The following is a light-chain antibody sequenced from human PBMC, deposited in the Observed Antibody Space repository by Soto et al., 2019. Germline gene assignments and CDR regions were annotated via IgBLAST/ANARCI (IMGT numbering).Light chain of an antibody. CDR2: DVS. Sequence: QSALTQPASVSGSPGQSITISCTGTSSDVGAYTFVSWYQQHPDKVPKLMIFDVSRRPSGVSDRFSGSKSGNSASLTISGLQPEDEADYYCSSYTSSSTHVFGSGTKLTVL. V-gene: IGLV2-14*03. CDR3: SSYTSSSTHV. CDR1: SSDVGAYTF. J-gene: IGLJ1*01.